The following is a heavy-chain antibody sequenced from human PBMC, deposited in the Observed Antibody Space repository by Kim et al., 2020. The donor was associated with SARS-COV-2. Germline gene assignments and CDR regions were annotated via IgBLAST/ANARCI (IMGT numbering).Heavy chain of an antibody. D-gene: IGHD6-19*01. V-gene: IGHV4-34*01. Sequence: SETLSLTCAVYGGSFSGYYWSWIRQPPGKGLEWIGEINHSGSTNYNPSLKSRVTISVDTSKNQFSLKLSSVTAADTAVYYCARAHIAVAGPMTPGMDVWG. CDR3: ARAHIAVAGPMTPGMDV. CDR1: GGSFSGYY. J-gene: IGHJ6*01. CDR2: INHSGST.